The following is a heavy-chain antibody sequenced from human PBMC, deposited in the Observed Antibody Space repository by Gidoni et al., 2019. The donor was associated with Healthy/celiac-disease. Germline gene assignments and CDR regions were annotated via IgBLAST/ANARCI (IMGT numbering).Heavy chain of an antibody. CDR2: ISYDGSNK. CDR3: ARDLSDY. Sequence: VQLVESGGGVVQPGRSLRLSCAASGFTFSSYAMHWVRQAPGKGLEWVAVISYDGSNKYYADSVKGRFTISRDNSKNTLYLQMNSLRAEDTAVYYCARDLSDYWGQGTLVTVSS. V-gene: IGHV3-30-3*01. CDR1: GFTFSSYA. J-gene: IGHJ4*02.